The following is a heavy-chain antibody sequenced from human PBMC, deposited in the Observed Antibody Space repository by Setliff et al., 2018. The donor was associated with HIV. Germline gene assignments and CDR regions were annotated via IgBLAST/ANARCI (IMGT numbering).Heavy chain of an antibody. D-gene: IGHD3-16*01. Sequence: ASVKVSCKASGYTFSNYGITWVRQAPGQGLEWMGWITSYNGNTNYAKKFKGRVTMTTDTSTSIAYMELKSLRSDDTAVYYCARDRSIIMTFGGGNDAFDIWGQGTMVTVSS. CDR3: ARDRSIIMTFGGGNDAFDI. CDR2: ITSYNGNT. V-gene: IGHV1-18*01. J-gene: IGHJ3*02. CDR1: GYTFSNYG.